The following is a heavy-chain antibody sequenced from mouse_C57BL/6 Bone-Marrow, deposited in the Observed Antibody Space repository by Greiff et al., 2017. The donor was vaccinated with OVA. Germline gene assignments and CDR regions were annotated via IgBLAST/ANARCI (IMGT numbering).Heavy chain of an antibody. CDR3: ASTPLRDYAMDY. V-gene: IGHV1-26*01. Sequence: VQLQQSGPELVKPGASVKISCKASGYTFTDYYMNWVKQSHGKSLEWIGDINPNNGGTSYNQKFKGKATLTVDKSSSTAYMELRSLTSEDSAVYYCASTPLRDYAMDYWGQGTSVTVSS. CDR2: INPNNGGT. D-gene: IGHD1-1*01. J-gene: IGHJ4*01. CDR1: GYTFTDYY.